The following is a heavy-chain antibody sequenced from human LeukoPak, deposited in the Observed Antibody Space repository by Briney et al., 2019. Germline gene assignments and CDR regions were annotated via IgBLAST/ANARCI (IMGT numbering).Heavy chain of an antibody. J-gene: IGHJ4*02. CDR2: ISSSSNYI. D-gene: IGHD3-22*01. CDR3: ARETYDSSGYYYD. Sequence: GGSLRLSCAASGFTFRSYSMDWVRQAPGKGLEWVSSISSSSNYIYYADSVKGRFTISRDNAKNSLYLQMNSLRAEDTAVYYCARETYDSSGYYYDWGQGTLVTVSS. V-gene: IGHV3-21*01. CDR1: GFTFRSYS.